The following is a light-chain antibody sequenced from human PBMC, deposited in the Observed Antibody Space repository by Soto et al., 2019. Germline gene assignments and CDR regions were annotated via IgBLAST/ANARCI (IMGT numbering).Light chain of an antibody. CDR2: RNN. CDR1: SSNIGSNY. V-gene: IGLV1-47*01. CDR3: AAWDDSRSGHV. J-gene: IGLJ1*01. Sequence: QSVLTQPPSASGTPGQRVTISCSGTSSNIGSNYVYWYQQLPGTAPKLLIYRNNQRPSGVRDSFSGSTSGTSASLAISGLRSEDEADYYCAAWDDSRSGHVFGTGTKVTVL.